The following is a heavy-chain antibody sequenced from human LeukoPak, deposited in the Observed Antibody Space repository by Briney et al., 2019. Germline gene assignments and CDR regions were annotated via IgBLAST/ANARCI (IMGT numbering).Heavy chain of an antibody. Sequence: GGSLRLSCAASGFTFRTYAMTWVRQASGKGLEWVGRIRSKANTYATAYVESVRGRFTISRDDSKNTAYLQMNSLKTEDTAMYYCTSPNDYGDAGGFDFWGQGTLVTVSS. CDR2: IRSKANTYAT. CDR3: TSPNDYGDAGGFDF. V-gene: IGHV3-73*01. D-gene: IGHD4-17*01. CDR1: GFTFRTYA. J-gene: IGHJ4*02.